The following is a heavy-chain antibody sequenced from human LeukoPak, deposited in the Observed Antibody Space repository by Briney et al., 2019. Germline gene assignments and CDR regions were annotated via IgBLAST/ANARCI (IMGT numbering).Heavy chain of an antibody. J-gene: IGHJ3*02. CDR1: GGSISSSSYY. D-gene: IGHD3-3*01. CDR3: ARGSITIFGVVLDQDDAFDI. Sequence: PSETLSLTCTVSGGSISSSSYYWGWIRQPPGKGLEWIGSIYYSGSTYYNPSLKSRVTISVDTSKNQFSLKLSSVTAADTAVYYCARGSITIFGVVLDQDDAFDIWGRGTMVTVSS. V-gene: IGHV4-39*07. CDR2: IYYSGST.